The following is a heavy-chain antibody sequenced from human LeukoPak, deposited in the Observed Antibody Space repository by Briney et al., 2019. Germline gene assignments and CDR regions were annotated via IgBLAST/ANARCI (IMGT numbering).Heavy chain of an antibody. J-gene: IGHJ4*02. V-gene: IGHV4-61*02. Sequence: PSETLSLTCTVSGGSISSGSYYWSCIRQPAGKGLEWIVRIYTSGSTNYNPSLKSRVTISVDTSKNQFSLKLSSVTAADTAVYYCARTRGPFDYWGQGTLVTVSS. CDR2: IYTSGST. CDR1: GGSISSGSYY. CDR3: ARTRGPFDY. D-gene: IGHD3-10*01.